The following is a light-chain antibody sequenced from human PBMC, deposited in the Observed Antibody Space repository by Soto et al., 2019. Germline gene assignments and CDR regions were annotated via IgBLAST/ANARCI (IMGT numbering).Light chain of an antibody. V-gene: IGLV2-8*01. Sequence: QSALTQPPSASGSPGQSVTISCSGTTSDIGAYNYVSWYQRQHPGKPPKLIIFEVSQRPSGVPDRFSGPKSGNTAYLTVSGLQAEDEADYYCSSHGGSNAFYVFGTGTKLTVL. J-gene: IGLJ1*01. CDR3: SSHGGSNAFYV. CDR1: TSDIGAYNY. CDR2: EVS.